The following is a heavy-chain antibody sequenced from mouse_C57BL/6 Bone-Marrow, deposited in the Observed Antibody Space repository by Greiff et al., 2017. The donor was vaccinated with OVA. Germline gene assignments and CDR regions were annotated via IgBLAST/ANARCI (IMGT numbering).Heavy chain of an antibody. Sequence: EVKLMESGPGLVKPSQSLSLTCSVTGYSITSGYYWNWIRQFPGNKLEWMGYISYDGSNNYNPSLKNRISITRDTSKNQFFLKLNSVTTEDTATYYCARALLPLYAMDYWGQGTSVTVSS. CDR3: ARALLPLYAMDY. D-gene: IGHD2-1*01. CDR2: ISYDGSN. V-gene: IGHV3-6*01. CDR1: GYSITSGYY. J-gene: IGHJ4*01.